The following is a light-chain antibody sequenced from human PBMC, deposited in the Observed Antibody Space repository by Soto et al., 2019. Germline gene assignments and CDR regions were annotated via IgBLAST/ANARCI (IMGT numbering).Light chain of an antibody. CDR2: DAS. CDR3: QQYNSYST. V-gene: IGKV1-5*01. J-gene: IGKJ1*01. CDR1: QSISSW. Sequence: DIQMTQSPSTRSASVGDRVTITCRASQSISSWLAWYQQKPGKAPKLLIYDASSLESGVPSRFSGSGSGTEFTLTFSSLQPDDFATYYCQQYNSYSTFGQGTKVDFK.